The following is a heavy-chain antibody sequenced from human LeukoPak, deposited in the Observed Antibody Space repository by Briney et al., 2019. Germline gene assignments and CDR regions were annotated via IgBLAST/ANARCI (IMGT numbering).Heavy chain of an antibody. CDR2: IGGSGGST. CDR1: GFTFCSYA. CDR3: AKVETAAAATLRGFDY. Sequence: GGSLRLSCAASGFTFCSYAMSWVRQAPGKGLEWVSSIGGSGGSTYYADSVKGRFTISRDNSKNTLYLQMNSLRAEDTAVYYCAKVETAAAATLRGFDYWGQGTLVTVSS. V-gene: IGHV3-23*01. J-gene: IGHJ4*02. D-gene: IGHD6-13*01.